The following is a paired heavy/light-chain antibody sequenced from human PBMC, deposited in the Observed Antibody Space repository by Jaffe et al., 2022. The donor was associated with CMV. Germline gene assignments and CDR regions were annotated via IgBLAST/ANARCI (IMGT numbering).Heavy chain of an antibody. V-gene: IGHV3-33*08. CDR1: GFAFPGYA. CDR3: ARDLHSRFCDY. Sequence: QVQLVESGGGVVQPGASLRLSCAASGFAFPGYAMHWVRRAPGKGLEWVALIWYDGSKTYYTDSVTGRFIISRDNSKSTLYLQMNSLRVEDTAVYYCARDLHSRFCDYWGQGTLVTVSS. CDR2: IWYDGSKT. D-gene: IGHD4-4*01. J-gene: IGHJ4*02.
Light chain of an antibody. CDR2: DAS. V-gene: IGKV3-11*01. CDR3: QQRSNWPLT. Sequence: EIVLTQSPATLSLSPGEGATLSCRASQNIGIYLAWYQQKPGQAPRLLIYDASNRATGIPARFSGGGSGTDFTLTISSLEPEDFAVYYCQQRSNWPLTFGGGTKVAIK. CDR1: QNIGIY. J-gene: IGKJ4*01.